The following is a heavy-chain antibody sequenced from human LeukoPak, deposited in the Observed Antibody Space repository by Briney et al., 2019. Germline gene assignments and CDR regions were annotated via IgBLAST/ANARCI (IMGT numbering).Heavy chain of an antibody. D-gene: IGHD4-17*01. Sequence: GESLKISCKGSGYTFTGYYMHWVRQAPGQGLEWMGWINPNSGGTNYAQKFQGRVTMTRDTSISTAYMELSRLRSDDTAVYYCAREVAVTTPIDYWGQGTLVTVSS. J-gene: IGHJ4*02. CDR3: AREVAVTTPIDY. V-gene: IGHV1-2*02. CDR1: GYTFTGYY. CDR2: INPNSGGT.